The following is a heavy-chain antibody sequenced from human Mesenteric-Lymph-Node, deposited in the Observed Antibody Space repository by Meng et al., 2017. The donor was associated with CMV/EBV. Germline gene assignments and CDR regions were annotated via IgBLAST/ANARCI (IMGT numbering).Heavy chain of an antibody. CDR2: IYYSDST. V-gene: IGHV4-61*01. CDR3: ARGDRDYYFDS. Sequence: TCNVSGGSVSSGNNYWSWIRQPPGKGLEWIGYIYYSDSTDYSPSLMSRVTISVDTSRNQFSLKLNSVTTADTAVYYCARGDRDYYFDSWGQGTLVTVSS. CDR1: GGSVSSGNNY. J-gene: IGHJ4*02. D-gene: IGHD3-3*01.